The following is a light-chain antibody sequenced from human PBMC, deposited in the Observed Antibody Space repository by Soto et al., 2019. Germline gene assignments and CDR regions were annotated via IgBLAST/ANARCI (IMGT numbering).Light chain of an antibody. CDR1: QSVISSY. J-gene: IGKJ1*01. CDR3: QQYGDSPWT. Sequence: EIVLTQSPGTLSLSPGERATLCCRASQSVISSYLAWYQQKPGQAPRLLIYGASSRATGIPDRFSGSGSGTDFTLTISRLEPEDFAVYYCQQYGDSPWTFGQGTKVDIK. CDR2: GAS. V-gene: IGKV3-20*01.